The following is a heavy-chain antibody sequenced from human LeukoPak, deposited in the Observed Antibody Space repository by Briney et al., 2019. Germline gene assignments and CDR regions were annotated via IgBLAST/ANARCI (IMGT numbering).Heavy chain of an antibody. D-gene: IGHD2-2*01. CDR3: AKDPGYCSSTSCYPNWFDP. CDR2: ISGSGGST. CDR1: GLTFSSYA. Sequence: GGSLRLSCAASGLTFSSYAMSWVRQAPGKGLEWVSAISGSGGSTYYADSVKGRFTISRDNSKNTLYLQMNSLRAEDTAVYYCAKDPGYCSSTSCYPNWFDPWGQGTLVTVSS. J-gene: IGHJ5*02. V-gene: IGHV3-23*01.